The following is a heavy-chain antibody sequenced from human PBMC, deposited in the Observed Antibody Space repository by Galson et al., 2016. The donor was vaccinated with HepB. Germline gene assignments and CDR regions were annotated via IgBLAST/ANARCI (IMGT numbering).Heavy chain of an antibody. D-gene: IGHD6-13*01. Sequence: SLRLSCAGSGFTFSSYALSWVRQAPGKGLEWVSAVSGSDDYSTYYADSVKGRFTISRDNSKSTMYLQMKSLTVEDTALYYCAGQYSSTWASFDYWGQGTMVTVSS. CDR1: GFTFSSYA. CDR3: AGQYSSTWASFDY. J-gene: IGHJ4*02. CDR2: VSGSDDYST. V-gene: IGHV3-23*01.